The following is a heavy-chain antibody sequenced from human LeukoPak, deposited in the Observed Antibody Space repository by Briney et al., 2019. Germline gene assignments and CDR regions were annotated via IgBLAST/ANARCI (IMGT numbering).Heavy chain of an antibody. CDR1: GGSISSGNYH. D-gene: IGHD6-19*01. V-gene: IGHV4-61*01. Sequence: KASETLSLTCTVSGGSISSGNYHWIWIRQPPGKGLEWIGYIYYSGSTNYNPSLKSRVTISVDTSKNQFSLKLSSVTAVDTAVYYCARGPAYSSGWGTGWFDPWGQGTLVTVSS. CDR3: ARGPAYSSGWGTGWFDP. CDR2: IYYSGST. J-gene: IGHJ5*02.